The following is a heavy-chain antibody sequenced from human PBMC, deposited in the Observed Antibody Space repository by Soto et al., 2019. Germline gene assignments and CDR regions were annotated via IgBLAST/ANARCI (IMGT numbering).Heavy chain of an antibody. CDR2: ISTSNGGT. J-gene: IGHJ6*02. CDR1: GYTFSTSG. V-gene: IGHV1-18*01. Sequence: QVQLVQSGAEVRKPGASVKVSCKASGYTFSTSGLSWLRQAPGQGLEWMGWISTSNGGTNDAPKIQDRVTMTSGTSASTVYMELSSLRSDDTGVYYCASAGAAPYYYYGMDVWGQGTRVTVSS. CDR3: ASAGAAPYYYYGMDV. D-gene: IGHD2-15*01.